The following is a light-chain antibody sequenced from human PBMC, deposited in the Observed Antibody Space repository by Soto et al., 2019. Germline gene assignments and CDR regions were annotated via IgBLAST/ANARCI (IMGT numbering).Light chain of an antibody. V-gene: IGKV3-11*01. CDR1: QSVSSY. CDR2: DAS. Sequence: DIVSTQSSATLTYPPGQRHTLSCRASQSVSSYLAWYKQKPGQAPRLLIYDASNRATGIPARFSGSGSGTDFTLTIRSLEPEDFAVYYCQRRSNWLTFGGGTKVDIK. CDR3: QRRSNWLT. J-gene: IGKJ4*01.